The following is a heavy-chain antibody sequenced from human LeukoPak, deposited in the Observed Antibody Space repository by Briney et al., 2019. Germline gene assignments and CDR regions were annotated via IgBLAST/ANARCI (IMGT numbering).Heavy chain of an antibody. D-gene: IGHD6-19*01. CDR3: ARDRSSSGWYFDFDY. J-gene: IGHJ4*02. CDR2: ISSSSSYI. CDR1: GFTVSSNY. Sequence: PGGSLRLSCAASGFTVSSNYMSWVRQAPGKGLEWVSSISSSSSYIYYADSVKGRFTISRDNAKNSLYLQMNSLRAEDTAVYYCARDRSSSGWYFDFDYWGQGTLVTVSS. V-gene: IGHV3-21*01.